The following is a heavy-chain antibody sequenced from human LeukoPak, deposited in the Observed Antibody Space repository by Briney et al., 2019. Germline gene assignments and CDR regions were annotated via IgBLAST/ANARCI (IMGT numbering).Heavy chain of an antibody. CDR2: INHSGST. CDR1: GGSFSGYY. D-gene: IGHD6-6*01. Sequence: SETLSLTCAVYGGSFSGYYWSWIRQPPGKGLGWIGEINHSGSTNYNPSLKSRVTISVDTSKNQFSLKLSSVTAADTAVYNCARGERVAARRPLDYWGQGTLVTVSS. J-gene: IGHJ4*02. V-gene: IGHV4-34*01. CDR3: ARGERVAARRPLDY.